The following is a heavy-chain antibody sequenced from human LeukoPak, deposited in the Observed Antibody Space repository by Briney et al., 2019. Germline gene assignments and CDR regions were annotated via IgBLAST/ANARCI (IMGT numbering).Heavy chain of an antibody. V-gene: IGHV3-74*01. D-gene: IGHD1-14*01. CDR2: ISSDRSTSTT. CDR3: VRSASGNHGLFDY. Sequence: GGSLRLSCTGSGFTFSSYWMHWVRQVPGKGLVWVSRISSDRSTSTTNYADSVEGRFTISRDNAKNTLYLQMNSLRAEDTAVYYCVRSASGNHGLFDYWGQGTLVTVSS. CDR1: GFTFSSYW. J-gene: IGHJ4*02.